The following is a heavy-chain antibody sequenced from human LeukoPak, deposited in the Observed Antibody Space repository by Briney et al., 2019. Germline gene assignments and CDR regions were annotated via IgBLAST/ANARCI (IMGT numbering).Heavy chain of an antibody. CDR1: GGSFRGYY. CDR2: INHSGST. V-gene: IGHV4-34*01. J-gene: IGHJ4*02. D-gene: IGHD3-22*01. CDR3: AVVVTTPT. Sequence: SETLSLTCAVYGGSFRGYYWSWIRQPPGKGLEWIGEINHSGSTNYNPSLKSRVTISVDTSKNQFSLKLSSVTAADTAVYYCAVVVTTPTWGQGTLVTVSS.